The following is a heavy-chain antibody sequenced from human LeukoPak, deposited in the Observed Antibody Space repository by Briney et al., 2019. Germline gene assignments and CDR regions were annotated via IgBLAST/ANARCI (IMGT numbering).Heavy chain of an antibody. Sequence: ASVKVSCKASGGTFSSYAISSVRQAPGQGLEWMGGIIPIFGTANYAQKFQGRVTITADESTSTAYMELSSLRSEDTAVYYCAREDILTGYIGYWGQGTLVTVSS. CDR1: GGTFSSYA. CDR2: IIPIFGTA. D-gene: IGHD3-9*01. V-gene: IGHV1-69*01. CDR3: AREDILTGYIGY. J-gene: IGHJ4*02.